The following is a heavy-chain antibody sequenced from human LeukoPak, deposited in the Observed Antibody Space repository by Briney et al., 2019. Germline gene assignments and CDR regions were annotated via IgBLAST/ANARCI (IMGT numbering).Heavy chain of an antibody. V-gene: IGHV3-66*01. D-gene: IGHD2-2*01. J-gene: IGHJ5*02. CDR3: ARDPYCSSTSCFINWFDP. Sequence: GGSLRLSCAASGFTVSSNYMSWVRQAPGKGLEWVSVIYSGGSTYYADSVKGRFTISRDNSKNTLYLQMNSLRAEDTAVYYCARDPYCSSTSCFINWFDPWGQGTLVTVSS. CDR2: IYSGGST. CDR1: GFTVSSNY.